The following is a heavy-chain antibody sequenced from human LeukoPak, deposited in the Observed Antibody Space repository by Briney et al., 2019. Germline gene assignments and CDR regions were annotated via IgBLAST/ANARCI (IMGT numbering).Heavy chain of an antibody. CDR1: GFTFSSYA. J-gene: IGHJ4*02. Sequence: GGSLRLSCAASGFTFSSYAMSWVRQAPGKGLEWVSAISGSGGSTYYADSVKGRLTISRDNSKNTLYLQMNSLRAEDTAVYYCAKLGMVRGVTTPYWGQGTLVTVSS. CDR2: ISGSGGST. V-gene: IGHV3-23*01. D-gene: IGHD3-10*01. CDR3: AKLGMVRGVTTPY.